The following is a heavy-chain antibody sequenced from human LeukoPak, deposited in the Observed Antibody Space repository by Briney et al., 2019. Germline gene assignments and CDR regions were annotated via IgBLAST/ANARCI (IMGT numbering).Heavy chain of an antibody. CDR1: GGTFSSYS. Sequence: SVKVSCKASGGTFSSYSISWVRRAPGQGLEWMGGIIPIFDTADYAQKFQGRVTITADESTSTAYMELSSLRSEDTAVFYCARISLGAIWGYYYGMDVWGQGTTVTVSS. J-gene: IGHJ6*02. D-gene: IGHD1-26*01. CDR2: IIPIFDTA. V-gene: IGHV1-69*13. CDR3: ARISLGAIWGYYYGMDV.